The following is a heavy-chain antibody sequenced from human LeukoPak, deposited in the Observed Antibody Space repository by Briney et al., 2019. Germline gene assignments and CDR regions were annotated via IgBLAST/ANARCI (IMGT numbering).Heavy chain of an antibody. CDR1: GFTFSSYS. CDR3: ARDRIAARTADAFDI. Sequence: PGGSLRLSCAASGFTFSSYSMNWVRQAPGKGLEWVSSISSSSSYIYYADSVKGRFTISRDNAKNSLYLQMNSLRAEDTAVYYCARDRIAARTADAFDIWGQGTMVTVSS. D-gene: IGHD6-6*01. CDR2: ISSSSSYI. J-gene: IGHJ3*02. V-gene: IGHV3-21*01.